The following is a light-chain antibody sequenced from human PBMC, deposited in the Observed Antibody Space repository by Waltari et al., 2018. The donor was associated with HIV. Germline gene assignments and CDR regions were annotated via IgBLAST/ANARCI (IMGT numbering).Light chain of an antibody. CDR3: CSYTSSSTLVV. CDR2: EVS. CDR1: SSDVGGYNY. V-gene: IGLV2-14*01. J-gene: IGLJ3*02. Sequence: QSALTQPASVSGSPGQSITISCTGTSSDVGGYNYVSWYQQHPGKAPKLLIYEVSNRPSGVSNRFSGSKSGNTASLTISGLQAKDEADYYCCSYTSSSTLVVFGGGTKLTVL.